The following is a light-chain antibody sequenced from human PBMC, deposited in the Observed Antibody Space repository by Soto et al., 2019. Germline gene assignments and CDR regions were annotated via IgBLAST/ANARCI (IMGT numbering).Light chain of an antibody. CDR2: EVS. V-gene: IGLV2-23*02. Sequence: QLVLTQPASVSGSPGQSITISCTGASSDVGSYNLVSWYHQHPGKAPKHMIFEVSTRPSGVSNRFSGSKSANTASLTISGLQAEDEADYYCCSYAGSSTWVFGGGTKLTVL. CDR1: SSDVGSYNL. J-gene: IGLJ3*02. CDR3: CSYAGSSTWV.